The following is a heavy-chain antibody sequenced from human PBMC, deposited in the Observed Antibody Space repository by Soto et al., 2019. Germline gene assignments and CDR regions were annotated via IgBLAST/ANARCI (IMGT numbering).Heavy chain of an antibody. CDR3: AKDWVAVPRPRYYYYGMDV. Sequence: SRRLSSAVSGLRLSSYGILCVRQAPGKVLEWVAVISYDGSNKYYADSVKGRFTMSRDNSKNTLYLQMNSLRAEDTAVYYCAKDWVAVPRPRYYYYGMDVWGQGTTVTVSS. CDR1: GLRLSSYG. D-gene: IGHD1-1*01. V-gene: IGHV3-30*18. J-gene: IGHJ6*02. CDR2: ISYDGSNK.